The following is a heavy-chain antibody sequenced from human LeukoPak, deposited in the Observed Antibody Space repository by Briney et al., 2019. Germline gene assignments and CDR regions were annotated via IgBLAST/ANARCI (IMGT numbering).Heavy chain of an antibody. V-gene: IGHV3-23*01. CDR3: AKGYYDYVWGSYYFDY. CDR1: GFTFSSYA. Sequence: GGSLRLSCAASGFTFSSYAMSWVRQAPGEGLEWVSAISGSGGSTYYADSVRGRFTISRDNSRDTLHLQMNSLRAEDTAVYYCAKGYYDYVWGSYYFDYWGQGTLVTVSS. J-gene: IGHJ4*02. D-gene: IGHD3-16*01. CDR2: ISGSGGST.